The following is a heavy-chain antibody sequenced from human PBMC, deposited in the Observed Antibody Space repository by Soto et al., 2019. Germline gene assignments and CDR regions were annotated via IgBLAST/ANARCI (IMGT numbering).Heavy chain of an antibody. D-gene: IGHD3-22*01. CDR2: INHSGST. CDR1: GGSFSGYY. V-gene: IGHV4-34*01. CDR3: ARGRQYYYDRSGFLDY. Sequence: SETLSLTCAVYGGSFSGYYWSWIRQPPGKGLEWIGEINHSGSTNYNPSLKSRVTISVDTSKNQFSLKLSSVTAADTAVYYCARGRQYYYDRSGFLDYWGQGTLVTVSS. J-gene: IGHJ4*02.